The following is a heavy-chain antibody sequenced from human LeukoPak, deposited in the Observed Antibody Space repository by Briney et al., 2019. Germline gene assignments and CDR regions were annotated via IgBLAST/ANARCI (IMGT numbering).Heavy chain of an antibody. CDR1: GGSISSGSYY. V-gene: IGHV4-61*02. CDR3: ARDQELLWFGELLSDNWFDP. Sequence: PSQTLSLTCTVSGGSISSGSYYWSWIRQPAGKGLEWIGRIYTSGSTNYNPSLKSRVTISVDTSKNQFSLKLSSVTAADTAVYYCARDQELLWFGELLSDNWFDPWGQGTLVTVS. D-gene: IGHD3-10*01. J-gene: IGHJ5*02. CDR2: IYTSGST.